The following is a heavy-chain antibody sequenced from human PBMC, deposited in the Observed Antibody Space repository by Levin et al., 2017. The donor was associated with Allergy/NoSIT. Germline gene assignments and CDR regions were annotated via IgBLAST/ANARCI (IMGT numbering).Heavy chain of an antibody. V-gene: IGHV4-39*06. CDR2: ISDSGST. J-gene: IGHJ4*02. CDR3: ARGTRTGTKRIDY. Sequence: SETLSLTCTVSDDSIGSSPYFWGWIRQPPGKGLEWIGSISDSGSTYYSLSLKSRVTISKDTSKNQLPLRLTSVTAADTALYYWARGTRTGTKRIDYWGQGTLVTVSS. CDR1: DDSIGSSPYF. D-gene: IGHD1-1*01.